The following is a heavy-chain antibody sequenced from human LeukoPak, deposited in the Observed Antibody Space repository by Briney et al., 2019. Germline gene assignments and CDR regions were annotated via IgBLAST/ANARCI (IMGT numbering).Heavy chain of an antibody. D-gene: IGHD6-13*01. Sequence: GGSLRLSCAASGFTLSDYYMSWIRQAPGKGLEWVSYISSSSSYTNYADSVKGRFTISRDNAKNSLYLQMNSLRAEDTAVYYCASNGIAAGGARAFDIWGQGTMVTVSS. CDR2: ISSSSSYT. J-gene: IGHJ3*02. CDR1: GFTLSDYY. CDR3: ASNGIAAGGARAFDI. V-gene: IGHV3-11*03.